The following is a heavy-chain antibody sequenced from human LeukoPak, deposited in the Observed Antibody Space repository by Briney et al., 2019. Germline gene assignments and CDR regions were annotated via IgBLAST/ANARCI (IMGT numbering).Heavy chain of an antibody. V-gene: IGHV3-66*01. Sequence: GGSPRLSCSASGAPVSSNFLSWVRQAPGKGLEWVSVIYSDDTAYYADSVKGRFVISRDNSKSMQYLQMNNLRAEDMAVYYCARAGYYHDNSGYYPPHFWGQGTLVIVSS. CDR2: IYSDDTA. CDR3: ARAGYYHDNSGYYPPHF. CDR1: GAPVSSNF. D-gene: IGHD3-22*01. J-gene: IGHJ4*02.